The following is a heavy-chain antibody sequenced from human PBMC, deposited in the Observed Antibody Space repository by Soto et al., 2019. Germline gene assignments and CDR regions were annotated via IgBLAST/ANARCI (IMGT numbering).Heavy chain of an antibody. D-gene: IGHD5-18*01. V-gene: IGHV4-39*02. CDR1: GGSISSSSYY. Sequence: PSETLSLTCTVSGGSISSSSYYWGWIRQAPGKGLEWIGGIYYSGSTYYNPSLKSRVTISVDTSKNQFSLKLSSVTAADTAVYYCAREPHPIQLWLKIVSYYFDYWGQGTLVTVSS. CDR3: AREPHPIQLWLKIVSYYFDY. CDR2: IYYSGST. J-gene: IGHJ4*02.